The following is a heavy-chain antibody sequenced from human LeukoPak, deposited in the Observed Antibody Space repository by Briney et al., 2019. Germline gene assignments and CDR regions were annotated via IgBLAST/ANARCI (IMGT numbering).Heavy chain of an antibody. J-gene: IGHJ4*02. Sequence: GGSLRLSCAASGFTFSSYGMHWVRQAPGKGLEWVAVISYDGSNKYYADSVKGRFTISRDNSKNTLYLQMNSLRAEDTAVYYCAKDRSITMVRGVMRDWGQGNLVTVSS. V-gene: IGHV3-30*18. D-gene: IGHD3-10*01. CDR2: ISYDGSNK. CDR1: GFTFSSYG. CDR3: AKDRSITMVRGVMRD.